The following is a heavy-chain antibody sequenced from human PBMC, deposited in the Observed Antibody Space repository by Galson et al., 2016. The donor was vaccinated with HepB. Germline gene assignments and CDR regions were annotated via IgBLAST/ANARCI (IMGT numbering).Heavy chain of an antibody. CDR3: ARLSKITFGGLDY. CDR1: GGSFSDYY. CDR2: INHSGTT. D-gene: IGHD3-16*01. Sequence: SETLSLTCAVYGGSFSDYYWNWIRQPPGKGLEWIGEINHSGTTYYNPSLKSRVTISVDTSKNQLSLKLRSVTAADTAVYYCARLSKITFGGLDYWAQGTLVTVSS. J-gene: IGHJ4*02. V-gene: IGHV4-34*01.